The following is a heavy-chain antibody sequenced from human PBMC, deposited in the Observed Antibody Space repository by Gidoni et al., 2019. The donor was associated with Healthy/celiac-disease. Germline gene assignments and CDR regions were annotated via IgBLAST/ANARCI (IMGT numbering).Heavy chain of an antibody. CDR3: AKDDYGDYAFDY. CDR1: GFTLSSYA. D-gene: IGHD4-17*01. Sequence: EVQLLESGGGLVQPGGSLRLSCAASGFTLSSYAISWVRQAPGKGLEWVSGISGSGGSTYYADSVKGRFTISRDNSRNTLYLQMNSLRAEDTAVYYCAKDDYGDYAFDYWGQGTLVTVSS. J-gene: IGHJ4*02. V-gene: IGHV3-23*01. CDR2: ISGSGGST.